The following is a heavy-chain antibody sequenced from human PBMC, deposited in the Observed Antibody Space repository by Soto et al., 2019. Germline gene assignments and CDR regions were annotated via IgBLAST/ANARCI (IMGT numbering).Heavy chain of an antibody. CDR1: GLTVSGKKY. Sequence: DVQLVESGGGLIQPGGSLRLSWVASGLTVSGKKYMAWVRQAPGKGPEWVSGVYDLDGTYYADSVRGRFTTSIDSSSTPVYLQMRDLRPEDTALYFCATWHLRENAYDIWGQGTMVTVSS. V-gene: IGHV3-53*01. J-gene: IGHJ3*02. CDR3: ATWHLRENAYDI. CDR2: VYDLDGT. D-gene: IGHD5-12*01.